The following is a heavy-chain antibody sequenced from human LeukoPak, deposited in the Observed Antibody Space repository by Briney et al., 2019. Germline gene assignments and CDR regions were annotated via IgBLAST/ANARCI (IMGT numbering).Heavy chain of an antibody. V-gene: IGHV1-2*02. CDR1: GYTFTDYY. J-gene: IGHJ4*02. D-gene: IGHD3-22*01. CDR3: ARSYGYYYDSSGFDY. Sequence: ASVKVSCKASGYTFTDYYMHWVRQAPGQGLQWMGWINCNSGGTNYVRKFQGRVTMTRDTSINTAYMELSSLRSDDTAVYYCARSYGYYYDSSGFDYWGQGTLVTVSS. CDR2: INCNSGGT.